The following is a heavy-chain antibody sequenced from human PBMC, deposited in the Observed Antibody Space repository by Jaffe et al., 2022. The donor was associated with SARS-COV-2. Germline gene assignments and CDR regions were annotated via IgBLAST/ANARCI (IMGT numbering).Heavy chain of an antibody. V-gene: IGHV3-11*06. J-gene: IGHJ4*02. Sequence: QVQLVESGGDLVKPGGSLRLSCAASGFSFSDHYMSWIRQAPGKGLEWVSYITSDGTFTKYADSVEGRFTIYRDNAKRSLYLRMNSLRAEDTAVYYCAREAGQYGLDSWGQGTRVTVSS. CDR3: AREAGQYGLDS. D-gene: IGHD2-2*01. CDR1: GFSFSDHY. CDR2: ITSDGTFT.